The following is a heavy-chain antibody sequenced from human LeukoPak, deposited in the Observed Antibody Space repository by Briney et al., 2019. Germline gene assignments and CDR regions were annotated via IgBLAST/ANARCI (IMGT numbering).Heavy chain of an antibody. Sequence: PGGSLRLSCAASGFTFSTYTFHWVRQAPGKGLEWLAFISHDGSPTYYEDSVRGRFTISRDNSKNTLFLQMSSLRLDDTALYYCVRDFFGDGYIPGCWGQGILVTVSS. CDR1: GFTFSTYT. J-gene: IGHJ4*02. V-gene: IGHV3-30*04. CDR3: VRDFFGDGYIPGC. CDR2: ISHDGSPT. D-gene: IGHD5-24*01.